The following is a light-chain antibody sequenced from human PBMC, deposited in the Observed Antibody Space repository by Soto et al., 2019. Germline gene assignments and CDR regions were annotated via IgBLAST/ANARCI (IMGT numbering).Light chain of an antibody. CDR2: DAS. V-gene: IGKV3-11*01. J-gene: IGKJ5*01. CDR3: QQRSNWLQLT. Sequence: EIVLTQSPATLSLSPGERATLSCRASQSVSSYLAWYQQKPGQAPRLLIYDASNRATGIPVRFSGSGSGTDFTLTISSLEPEDFAVYYCQQRSNWLQLTFGQGTRLEIK. CDR1: QSVSSY.